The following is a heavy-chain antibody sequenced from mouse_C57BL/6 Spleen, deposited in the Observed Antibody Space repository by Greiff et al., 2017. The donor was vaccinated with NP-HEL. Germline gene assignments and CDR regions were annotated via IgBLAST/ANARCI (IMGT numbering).Heavy chain of an antibody. CDR2: ISSGSSTI. J-gene: IGHJ2*01. D-gene: IGHD4-1*01. CDR1: GFTFSDYG. Sequence: EVHLVESGGGLVKPGGSLKLSCAASGFTFSDYGMHWVRQAPEKGLEWFAYISSGSSTIYYADTVKGRFTISRDNAKNTLFLQMTSLRSEDTAMYYCARPWGRYCDYWGQGTTLTVSS. V-gene: IGHV5-17*01. CDR3: ARPWGRYCDY.